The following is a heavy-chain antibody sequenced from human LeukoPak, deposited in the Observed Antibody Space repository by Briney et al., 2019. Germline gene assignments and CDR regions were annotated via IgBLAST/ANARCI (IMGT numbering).Heavy chain of an antibody. V-gene: IGHV3-30*02. D-gene: IGHD4-17*01. CDR2: IRYDGSNK. J-gene: IGHJ4*02. CDR1: GFTFSSYG. CDR3: AKDNKGGPPDDYGDYDGDWAQLVY. Sequence: QSGGSLRLSCAASGFTFSSYGMHWVRQAPGKGLEWVAFIRYDGSNKYYADSVKGRFTISRDNSKNTLYLQMNSLRAEDTAVYYCAKDNKGGPPDDYGDYDGDWAQLVYWGQGTLVTVSS.